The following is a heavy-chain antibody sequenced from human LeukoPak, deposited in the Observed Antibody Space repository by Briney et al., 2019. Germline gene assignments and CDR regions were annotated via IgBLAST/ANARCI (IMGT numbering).Heavy chain of an antibody. Sequence: SETLSLTCTVSGYSISSGYYWGWIRQPPGKGLEWIGYIYYSGSTNYNPSLKSRVTISVDTSKNRFSLKLSSVTAADTAVYYCASLKFEGSSNGVYYYYGMDVWGQGTTVTVSS. V-gene: IGHV4-38-2*02. CDR2: IYYSGST. CDR3: ASLKFEGSSNGVYYYYGMDV. J-gene: IGHJ6*02. CDR1: GYSISSGYY. D-gene: IGHD2-15*01.